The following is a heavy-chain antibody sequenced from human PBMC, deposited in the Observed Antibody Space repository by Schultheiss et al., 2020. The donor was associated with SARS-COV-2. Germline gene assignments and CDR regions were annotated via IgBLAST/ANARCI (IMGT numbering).Heavy chain of an antibody. CDR2: ISYDGSNK. D-gene: IGHD3-10*01. Sequence: GGSLRIACAASGFTFSSYAMNWVRQAPGKGLEWVAVISYDGSNKYYADSVKGRFTISRDNSKNTLYLQMNSLRAEDTAVYYCASNQYGSGSYYYAQPFSWGQGTLVTVAS. CDR3: ASNQYGSGSYYYAQPFS. J-gene: IGHJ5*02. V-gene: IGHV3-30-3*01. CDR1: GFTFSSYA.